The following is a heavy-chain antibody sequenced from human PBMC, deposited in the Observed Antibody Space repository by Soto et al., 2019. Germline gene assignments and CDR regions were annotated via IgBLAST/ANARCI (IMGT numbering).Heavy chain of an antibody. CDR3: ARQSWFGELQDY. CDR1: GGSISSSSYY. J-gene: IGHJ4*02. D-gene: IGHD3-10*01. Sequence: PSETLSLTCTVSGGSISSSSYYWGWIRQPPGKGLEWIGSIYYSGSTYYDPSLKSRVTISVDTSKNQFSPKLSSVTAADTAVYYCARQSWFGELQDYWGQGTLVTVSS. CDR2: IYYSGST. V-gene: IGHV4-39*01.